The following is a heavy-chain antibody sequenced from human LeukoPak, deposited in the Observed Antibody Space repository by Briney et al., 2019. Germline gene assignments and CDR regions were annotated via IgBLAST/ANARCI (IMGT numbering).Heavy chain of an antibody. V-gene: IGHV1-2*02. CDR2: INPNSGGT. Sequence: ASVKVSCKASGYTFTGYYMHWVRQAPGQGLEWMGWINPNSGGTNYAQKFQGRVTMTRDTSISTAYMELSRLRSDDTAVYYCARLITIFGVAPHWFDPWGQGTQVTVSS. CDR3: ARLITIFGVAPHWFDP. CDR1: GYTFTGYY. D-gene: IGHD3-3*01. J-gene: IGHJ5*02.